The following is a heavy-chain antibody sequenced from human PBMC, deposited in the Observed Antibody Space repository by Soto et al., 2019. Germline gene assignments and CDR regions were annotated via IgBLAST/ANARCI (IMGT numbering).Heavy chain of an antibody. CDR3: ARGIEDAVNFDY. D-gene: IGHD2-21*01. J-gene: IGHJ4*02. Sequence: EASVKVSCKASGGTFSSYTISWVRQAPGQGLEWMGRVIPILGIANYAQKFQGRVTITADKSTSTAYMELSSLRSEDTAVYYCARGIEDAVNFDYWGQGTLVTVSS. CDR1: GGTFSSYT. CDR2: VIPILGIA. V-gene: IGHV1-69*02.